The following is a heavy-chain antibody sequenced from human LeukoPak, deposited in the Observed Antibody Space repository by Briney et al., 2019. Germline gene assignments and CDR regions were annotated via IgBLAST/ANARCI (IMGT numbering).Heavy chain of an antibody. CDR3: VKRLTSGTTLWFDP. Sequence: PGGSLRLSGTVSGFTFCEYAMSRVRQTPGKGLECVSSISAGGDVTYYADSVEGRFTISRDNSKSTLYLQMNSLRAEATAVYYCVKRLTSGTTLWFDPWGQGTLVTVSS. V-gene: IGHV3-23*01. CDR2: ISAGGDVT. J-gene: IGHJ5*02. D-gene: IGHD1-1*01. CDR1: GFTFCEYA.